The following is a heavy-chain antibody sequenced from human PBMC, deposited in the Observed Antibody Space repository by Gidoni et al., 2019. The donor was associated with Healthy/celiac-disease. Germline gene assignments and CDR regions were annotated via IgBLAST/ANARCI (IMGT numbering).Heavy chain of an antibody. CDR2: ISYDGSNK. J-gene: IGHJ4*02. D-gene: IGHD3-3*01. V-gene: IGHV3-30-3*01. CDR3: ARELRFLEWGY. CDR1: GFTFSSYA. Sequence: QVQLVESGGGVVQPGRSLRLSCAASGFTFSSYAMHWVRQAPGKGLEWVAVISYDGSNKYYADSVKGRFTISRDNSKNTLYLQMSSLRAEDTAVYYCARELRFLEWGYWGQGTLVTVSS.